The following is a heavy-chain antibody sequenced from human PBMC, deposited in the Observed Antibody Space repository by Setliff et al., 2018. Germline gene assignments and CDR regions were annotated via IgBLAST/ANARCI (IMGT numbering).Heavy chain of an antibody. CDR2: INPNNGGT. CDR1: GYTFTDHY. J-gene: IGHJ1*01. Sequence: ASVKVSCKASGYTFTDHYLYWVRQAPGQGLECMGRINPNNGGTNYAQKFQGRVTLTRDTSITTVYMELSTLTSDDTAVYYCVRDAGWQYDDYAGVYFPHWGQGTLVTVSS. D-gene: IGHD4-17*01. V-gene: IGHV1-2*06. CDR3: VRDAGWQYDDYAGVYFPH.